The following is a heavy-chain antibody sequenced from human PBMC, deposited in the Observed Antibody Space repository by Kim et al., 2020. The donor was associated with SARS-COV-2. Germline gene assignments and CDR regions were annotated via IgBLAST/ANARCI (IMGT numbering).Heavy chain of an antibody. V-gene: IGHV1-18*04. J-gene: IGHJ6*02. Sequence: ASVKVSCKASGYTFTSYGISWVRQAPGQGLEWMGWISAYNGNTNYAQKLQGRVTMTTDTSTSTAYMELRSLRSDDTAVYYCARKAWGELLGDHYYYYGMDVWGQGTTVTVSS. CDR3: ARKAWGELLGDHYYYYGMDV. CDR1: GYTFTSYG. D-gene: IGHD1-26*01. CDR2: ISAYNGNT.